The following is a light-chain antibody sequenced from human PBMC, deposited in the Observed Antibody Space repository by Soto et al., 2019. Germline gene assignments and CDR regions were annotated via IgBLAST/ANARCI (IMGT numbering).Light chain of an antibody. CDR3: SSYTSSTTYV. CDR1: SSDVGGYGY. J-gene: IGLJ1*01. Sequence: QSVLTQPASVSGSPGQSITISCTGTSSDVGGYGYVSWYQQHPGKAPKLMIYGVNSRPSGVSYRFSGSKSGNTASLTISGLQAEDEADYYCSSYTSSTTYVFGPGTKLTVL. V-gene: IGLV2-14*01. CDR2: GVN.